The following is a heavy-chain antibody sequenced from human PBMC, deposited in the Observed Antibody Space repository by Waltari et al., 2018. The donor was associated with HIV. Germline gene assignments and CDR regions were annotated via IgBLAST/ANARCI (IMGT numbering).Heavy chain of an antibody. Sequence: QVQLVQSGAEVKKTASSVKVSCKASGGTFSSYAISWVRQGPGKGLEWMGGIIPIFGTANYAQKFQGRVTITADESTSTAYMELSSLRSEDTAVYYCARGVPYYYGSGSSEYFQHWGQGTLVTVSS. V-gene: IGHV1-69*01. CDR1: GGTFSSYA. CDR2: IIPIFGTA. CDR3: ARGVPYYYGSGSSEYFQH. D-gene: IGHD3-10*01. J-gene: IGHJ1*01.